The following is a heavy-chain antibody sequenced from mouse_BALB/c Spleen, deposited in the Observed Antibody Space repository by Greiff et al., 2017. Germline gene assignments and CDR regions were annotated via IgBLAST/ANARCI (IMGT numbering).Heavy chain of an antibody. D-gene: IGHD2-2*01. CDR3: ARDMGLQLWYFDV. Sequence: EVKLVESGGGLVQPGGSLRLSCATSGFTFTDYYMSWVRQPPGKALEWLGFIRNKANGYTTEYSASVKGRFTISRDNSQSILYLQMNTLRAEDSATYYCARDMGLQLWYFDVWGAGTTVTVSS. V-gene: IGHV7-3*02. J-gene: IGHJ1*01. CDR1: GFTFTDYY. CDR2: IRNKANGYTT.